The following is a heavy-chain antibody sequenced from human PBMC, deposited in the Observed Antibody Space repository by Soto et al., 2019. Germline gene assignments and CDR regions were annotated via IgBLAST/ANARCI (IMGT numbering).Heavy chain of an antibody. V-gene: IGHV3-30-3*01. D-gene: IGHD6-19*01. CDR2: ISYDGSNK. CDR3: ASTVAGTFVPDY. Sequence: VQLLESGGALVQPGGSLRLSCAASEFTFSSYAMHWVRQAPGKGLEWVAVISYDGSNKYYADSVKGRFTISRDNSKNTLYLQMNSLRAEDTAVYYCASTVAGTFVPDYWGQGTLVTVSS. CDR1: EFTFSSYA. J-gene: IGHJ4*02.